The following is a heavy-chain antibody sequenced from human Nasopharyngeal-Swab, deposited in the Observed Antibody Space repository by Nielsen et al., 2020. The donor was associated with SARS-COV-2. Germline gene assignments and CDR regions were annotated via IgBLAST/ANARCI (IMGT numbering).Heavy chain of an antibody. CDR3: ARVGVIYGSGAFDI. CDR1: GFTFSSYA. CDR2: ISYDGSNK. D-gene: IGHD3-10*01. Sequence: GESLKISRAASGFTFSSYAMHWVRQAPGKGLEWVAVISYDGSNKYYADSVKGRFTISRDNSKNTLYLQMNSLRAEDTAVYYCARVGVIYGSGAFDIWGQGTMVTVSS. V-gene: IGHV3-30-3*01. J-gene: IGHJ3*02.